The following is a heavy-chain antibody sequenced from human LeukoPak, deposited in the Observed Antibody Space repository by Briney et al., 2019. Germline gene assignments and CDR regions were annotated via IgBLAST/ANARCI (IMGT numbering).Heavy chain of an antibody. CDR2: ISYDGSNK. CDR3: AKDESSGF. D-gene: IGHD6-19*01. Sequence: GGSLRLSCAASGFTFSSYGMHWVRQAPGKGLEWVAVISYDGSNKYYADSVKGRFTISRDNSKSTLYLQMNSLRAEDTAVYYCAKDESSGFWGQGTLVTVSS. CDR1: GFTFSSYG. V-gene: IGHV3-30*18. J-gene: IGHJ4*02.